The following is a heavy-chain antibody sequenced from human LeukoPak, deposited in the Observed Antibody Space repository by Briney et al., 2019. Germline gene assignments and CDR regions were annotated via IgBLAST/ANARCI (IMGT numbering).Heavy chain of an antibody. CDR3: AKAAGRDAYNHLNS. CDR2: ISWDGYST. CDR1: GFPFDDYA. J-gene: IGHJ4*02. D-gene: IGHD5-24*01. V-gene: IGHV3-43D*04. Sequence: GGSLRLSCAASGFPFDDYAMHWVRQPPGKGLEWVSLISWDGYSTYYADSVKGRFTISRDNSKNSLFLQMNSLRAEDTALYYCAKAAGRDAYNHLNSWGQGTLVTVSS.